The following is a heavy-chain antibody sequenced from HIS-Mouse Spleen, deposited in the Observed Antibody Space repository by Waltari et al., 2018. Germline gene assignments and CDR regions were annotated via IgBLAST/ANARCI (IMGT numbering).Heavy chain of an antibody. CDR1: GCSISSSSYY. Sequence: QLQLQESGPGLVQPSETLSLTCTVSGCSISSSSYYLGWIRQPPGKGLGWIGSIYYSGSTYYNPSLKSRVTISVDTSKNQFSLKLSSVTAADTAVYYCAREIPYSSSWYDWYFDLWGRGTLVTVSS. D-gene: IGHD6-13*01. CDR2: IYYSGST. J-gene: IGHJ2*01. V-gene: IGHV4-39*07. CDR3: AREIPYSSSWYDWYFDL.